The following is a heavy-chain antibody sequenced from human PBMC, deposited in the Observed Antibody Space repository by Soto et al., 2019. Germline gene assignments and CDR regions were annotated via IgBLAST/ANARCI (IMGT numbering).Heavy chain of an antibody. V-gene: IGHV3-33*01. Sequence: QVQLVESGGGVVQPGRSLGLSCAASGFTFSRYGMHWVRQAPGKGLEWLAAIWYDGSNKYYADSVKGRFTISRDNSKNTLYRQMNSLRAEDTAVYYCASLGTISWAFEYWCQGTLVTVSS. CDR2: IWYDGSNK. J-gene: IGHJ4*02. CDR3: ASLGTISWAFEY. CDR1: GFTFSRYG. D-gene: IGHD1-1*01.